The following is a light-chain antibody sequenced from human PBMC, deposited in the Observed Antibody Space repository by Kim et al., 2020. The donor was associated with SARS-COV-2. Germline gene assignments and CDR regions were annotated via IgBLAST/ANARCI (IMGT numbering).Light chain of an antibody. V-gene: IGKV1-9*01. CDR1: QGIGTY. J-gene: IGKJ5*01. CDR3: QQLEYYPIT. Sequence: ASVGDRVTITCRASQGIGTYLAWYQQKPVEAPKLLIYAASTLQSGVPSRFSGSGSATDFTLTITSLQPEDFATYYCQQLEYYPITFGQGTRLEIK. CDR2: AAS.